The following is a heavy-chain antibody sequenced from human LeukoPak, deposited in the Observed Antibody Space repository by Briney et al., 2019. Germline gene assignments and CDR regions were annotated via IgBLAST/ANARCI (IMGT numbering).Heavy chain of an antibody. J-gene: IGHJ6*03. D-gene: IGHD4-11*01. CDR3: ARVYSNFYYYYYYMDV. CDR1: GYTFTSYD. V-gene: IGHV1-8*03. Sequence: ASVKVSCKASGYTFTSYDINWVRQATGQGLEWMGWMNPNSGNTGYAQKFQGGVTITRNTSISTAYMELSSLRSEDTAVYYCARVYSNFYYYYYYMDVWGKGTTVTVSS. CDR2: MNPNSGNT.